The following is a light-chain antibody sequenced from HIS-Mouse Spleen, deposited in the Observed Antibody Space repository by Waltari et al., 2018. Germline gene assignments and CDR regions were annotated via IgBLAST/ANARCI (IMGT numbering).Light chain of an antibody. Sequence: DIVMTQSPDSLAVSLGERATINCKSSQSVLYSSNNKNYLAWYQQKPGQPPKLLIYWASTRESGVPDRFSGSGSGTDFTLTISSLQAEDVAVYYCQQRSNWPPGLFGQGTRLEIK. CDR3: QQRSNWPPGL. CDR2: WAS. CDR1: QSVLYSSNNKNY. J-gene: IGKJ5*01. V-gene: IGKV4-1*01.